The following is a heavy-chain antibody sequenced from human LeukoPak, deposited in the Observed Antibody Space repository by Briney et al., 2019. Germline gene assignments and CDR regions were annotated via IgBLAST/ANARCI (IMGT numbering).Heavy chain of an antibody. J-gene: IGHJ6*03. D-gene: IGHD4/OR15-4a*01. CDR1: GFTFSSYY. V-gene: IGHV4-59*01. CDR3: ARGGARGYYYYYMDV. Sequence: GSLRLSCAASGFTFSSYYWSWIRQPPGKGLEWIGYIYYSGSTNYNPSLKSRVTISVDTSKNQFSLRLSSVTAADTAVYYCARGGARGYYYYYMDVWGKGTTVTVSS. CDR2: IYYSGST.